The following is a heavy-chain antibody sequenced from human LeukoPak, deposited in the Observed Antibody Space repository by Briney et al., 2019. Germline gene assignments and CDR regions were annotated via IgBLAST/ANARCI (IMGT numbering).Heavy chain of an antibody. V-gene: IGHV4-34*01. CDR3: AREGYSSSWSVFDY. CDR1: GGSISGYY. J-gene: IGHJ4*02. CDR2: INHSGST. D-gene: IGHD6-13*01. Sequence: SETLSLTCTVSGGSISGYYWSWIRQPPGKGLEWIGEINHSGSTNYNPSLKSRVTISVDTSKNQFSLKLSSVTAADTAVYYCAREGYSSSWSVFDYWGQGTLVTVSS.